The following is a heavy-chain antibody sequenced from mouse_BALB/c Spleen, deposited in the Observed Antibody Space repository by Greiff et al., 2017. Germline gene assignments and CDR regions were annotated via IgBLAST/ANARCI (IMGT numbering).Heavy chain of an antibody. CDR1: GFSLTSYG. CDR3: AREYYYGSSSLDY. D-gene: IGHD1-1*01. CDR2: IWAGGST. Sequence: QVQLQQSGPGLVAPSQSLSITCTVSGFSLTSYGVHWVRQPPGKGLEWLGVIWAGGSTNYNSALMSRLSISKDNSKSQVFLKMNSLQTDDTAMYYCAREYYYGSSSLDYWGQGTTLTVSA. V-gene: IGHV2-9*02. J-gene: IGHJ2*01.